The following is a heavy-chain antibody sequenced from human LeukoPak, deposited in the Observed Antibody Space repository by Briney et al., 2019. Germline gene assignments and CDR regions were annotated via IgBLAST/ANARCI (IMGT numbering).Heavy chain of an antibody. D-gene: IGHD2-2*01. J-gene: IGHJ5*02. CDR2: IYSGST. V-gene: IGHV4-59*01. CDR1: GGSISSYY. Sequence: SETLSLTCTVSGGSISSYYWNWIRQPPGKGLEWIGYIYSGSTNYNPSLKSRVTISVDTSKNQFSLKLRSVTAADTAVYYCARDCSSTSCYGRWFDPWGQGTLVTVSS. CDR3: ARDCSSTSCYGRWFDP.